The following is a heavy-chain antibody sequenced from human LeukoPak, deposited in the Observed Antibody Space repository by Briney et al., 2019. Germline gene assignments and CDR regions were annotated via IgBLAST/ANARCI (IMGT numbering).Heavy chain of an antibody. CDR1: GGSISSYY. J-gene: IGHJ2*01. CDR3: ARRPGLYSGYLDWYFDL. Sequence: PSETLSLTCTVSGGSISSYYWSWIRQPPGKGLEWIGYIYYSGSTNYNPSLKSRVTISVDTSKNQFSLKLSSVTAADAAVYYCARRPGLYSGYLDWYFDLWGRGTLVTVSS. V-gene: IGHV4-59*08. CDR2: IYYSGST. D-gene: IGHD5-12*01.